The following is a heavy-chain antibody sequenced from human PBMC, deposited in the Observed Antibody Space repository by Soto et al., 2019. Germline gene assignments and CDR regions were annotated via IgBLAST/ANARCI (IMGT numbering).Heavy chain of an antibody. D-gene: IGHD3-9*01. CDR3: AHMPINYDILTGYYYFDY. J-gene: IGHJ4*02. Sequence: GSGPTLVNPTQTLTLTCTFSGFSLSTSGVGVGWIRQPPGKALEWLALIYWDDDKRYSPSLKSRLTITKDTSKNQVVLTMTSMDPVDTATYYCAHMPINYDILTGYYYFDYWGQGTLVTVSS. CDR2: IYWDDDK. CDR1: GFSLSTSGVG. V-gene: IGHV2-5*02.